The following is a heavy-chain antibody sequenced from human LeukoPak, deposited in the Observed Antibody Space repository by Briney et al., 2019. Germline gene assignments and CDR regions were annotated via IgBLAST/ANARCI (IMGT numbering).Heavy chain of an antibody. CDR3: ARGMRSSGWYWGY. Sequence: PSETLSLTCTVSGGSISSGGYYWSWIRQHPGKGLEWIGYIYYSGSTYYNPSLKSRVTISVDTSKNQFSLKLSSVTAADTAVYYCARGMRSSGWYWGYWGQGTLVTVSS. J-gene: IGHJ4*02. CDR1: GGSISSGGYY. V-gene: IGHV4-31*03. CDR2: IYYSGST. D-gene: IGHD6-19*01.